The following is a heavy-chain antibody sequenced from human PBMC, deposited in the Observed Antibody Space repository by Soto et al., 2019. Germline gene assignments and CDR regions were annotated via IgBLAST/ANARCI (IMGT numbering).Heavy chain of an antibody. D-gene: IGHD1-1*01. Sequence: PSQTLSLTCDISGDSVSSNSAAWIWIRQTPSRGLEWLGRTYYRSKWYSNYAISVKSRVTVNPDTFKNQFSLQLNSVTPEDTAVFSWARGSGDAVSGHYYRDVGGKGPRVPVSS. CDR1: GDSVSSNSAA. J-gene: IGHJ6*03. V-gene: IGHV6-1*01. CDR3: ARGSGDAVSGHYYRDV. CDR2: TYYRSKWYS.